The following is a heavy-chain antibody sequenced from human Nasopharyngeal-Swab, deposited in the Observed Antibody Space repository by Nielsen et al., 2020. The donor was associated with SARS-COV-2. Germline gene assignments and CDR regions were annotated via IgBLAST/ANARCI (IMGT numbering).Heavy chain of an antibody. J-gene: IGHJ6*02. CDR2: ISAYNGNT. CDR3: AREYYYDSSGYYPMDV. V-gene: IGHV1-18*01. D-gene: IGHD3-22*01. CDR1: GYTFTSYG. Sequence: ALVKVSCKASGYTFTSYGISWVRQAPGQGLEWMGWISAYNGNTNYAQKLQGRVTMTTDTSTSTAYMELRSLRSDDTAVYYCAREYYYDSSGYYPMDVWGQGTTVTVSS.